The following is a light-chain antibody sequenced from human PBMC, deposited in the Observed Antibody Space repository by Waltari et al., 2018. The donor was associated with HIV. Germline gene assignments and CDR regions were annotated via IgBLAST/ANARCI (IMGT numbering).Light chain of an antibody. V-gene: IGLV2-14*01. J-gene: IGLJ2*01. Sequence: QSALTQPASVSVSPGQSITISCAGTTSDIGIFDSVSWYQQHPGRAPQLMIFGVYSRPSGVSSRFSGSKSGNTASLTISGLQAEDEANYYCCSYTAIHTLIFGGGTKLTVL. CDR1: TSDIGIFDS. CDR2: GVY. CDR3: CSYTAIHTLI.